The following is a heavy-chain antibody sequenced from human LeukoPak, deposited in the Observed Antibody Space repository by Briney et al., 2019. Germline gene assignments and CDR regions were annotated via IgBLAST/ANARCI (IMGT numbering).Heavy chain of an antibody. V-gene: IGHV5-51*01. J-gene: IGHJ5*02. CDR1: GYSFTSYW. Sequence: GESLKISCKGSGYSFTSYWIGWVRQMPGKGLEWMGIIYPGDSDTRYSPSFQGQVTISADKSISTAYLQWSSLKASDTAMYYCARLRVATIGDNWFDPWGQGTLVTASS. D-gene: IGHD5-12*01. CDR2: IYPGDSDT. CDR3: ARLRVATIGDNWFDP.